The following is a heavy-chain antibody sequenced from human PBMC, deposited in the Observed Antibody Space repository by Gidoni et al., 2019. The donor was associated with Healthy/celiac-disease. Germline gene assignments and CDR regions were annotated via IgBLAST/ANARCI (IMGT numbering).Heavy chain of an antibody. Sequence: QVQLVQSGAEVKKPGASVKVSCKASGYTFPSYDINWVRQATGQGLEWMGWMNPNSGNTGYAQKFQGRVTMTRNTSISTAYMELSSLRSEDTAVYYCARGPGTTWYYYYYGMDVWGQGTTVTVSS. CDR2: MNPNSGNT. J-gene: IGHJ6*02. D-gene: IGHD1-1*01. V-gene: IGHV1-8*01. CDR3: ARGPGTTWYYYYYGMDV. CDR1: GYTFPSYD.